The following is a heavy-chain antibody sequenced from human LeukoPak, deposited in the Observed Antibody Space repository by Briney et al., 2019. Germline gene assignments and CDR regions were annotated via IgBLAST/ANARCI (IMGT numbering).Heavy chain of an antibody. V-gene: IGHV3-7*05. D-gene: IGHD1-20*01. CDR2: INQDGSDI. J-gene: IGHJ4*02. CDR1: GFTFSTYA. Sequence: GGSLRLSCAASGFTFSTYAMSWVRQAPGKGLEWVAHINQDGSDIHYVDSVRGRFTISRDNAKNSVYLQMNSLRAEDTALYYCATHNNWRLEYWGQGTLVTVSS. CDR3: ATHNNWRLEY.